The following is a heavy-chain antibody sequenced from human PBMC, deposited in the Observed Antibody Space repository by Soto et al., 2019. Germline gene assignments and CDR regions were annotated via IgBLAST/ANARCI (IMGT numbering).Heavy chain of an antibody. J-gene: IGHJ6*02. Sequence: QVQLVQSGAEVKKPGSSVKVSCKASGGTFSSYAISWVRQAPGQGLEWMGGIIPIFGTANYAQKFQGRVTITADESTGTAYMELRSLRSEDTAVYYCATRGYSYGYSLYYYYYGMDVWGQGTTVTVSS. CDR1: GGTFSSYA. V-gene: IGHV1-69*01. CDR3: ATRGYSYGYSLYYYYYGMDV. CDR2: IIPIFGTA. D-gene: IGHD5-18*01.